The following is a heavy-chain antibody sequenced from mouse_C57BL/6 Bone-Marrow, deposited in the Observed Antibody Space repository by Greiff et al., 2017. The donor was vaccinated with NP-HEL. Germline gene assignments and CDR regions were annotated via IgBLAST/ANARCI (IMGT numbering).Heavy chain of an antibody. CDR1: GFTFSSYG. J-gene: IGHJ3*01. CDR3: ASSSTMVPY. Sequence: EVQGVESGGDLVKPGGSLKLSCAASGFTFSSYGMSWVRQTPDKRLEWVATISSGGSYTYYPDSVKVRFTISRDNAKNTLYLQMSSLKSEDTAMYYCASSSTMVPYWGQGTLVTVSA. D-gene: IGHD2-2*01. CDR2: ISSGGSYT. V-gene: IGHV5-6*01.